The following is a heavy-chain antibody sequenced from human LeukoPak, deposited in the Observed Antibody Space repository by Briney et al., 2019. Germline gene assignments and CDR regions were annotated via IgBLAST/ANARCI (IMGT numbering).Heavy chain of an antibody. Sequence: PSETLSLTCTVSGGPISSYYWSWIRQPPGKGLEWIGYIYYSGSTNYNPSLKSRVTISVDTSKNQFSLKLSSVTAADTAVYYCARYDYGDSEGAFDIWGQGTMVTVSS. CDR2: IYYSGST. D-gene: IGHD4-17*01. CDR3: ARYDYGDSEGAFDI. J-gene: IGHJ3*02. CDR1: GGPISSYY. V-gene: IGHV4-59*01.